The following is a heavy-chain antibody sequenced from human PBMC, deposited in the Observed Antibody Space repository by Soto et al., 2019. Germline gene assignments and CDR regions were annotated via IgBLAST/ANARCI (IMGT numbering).Heavy chain of an antibody. D-gene: IGHD3-3*01. Sequence: QVQLVQSGGEVKKPGASVKVSYKASGYTFSNYGVSWVRQAPGQGLEWLGWITAYNGKANYAHNFEGRVAMTIDTSTTTAYMELRGLRSDDTAVYYCARQHNDLLSDSPDFDYWGQGTLVTVSA. V-gene: IGHV1-18*04. CDR1: GYTFSNYG. CDR3: ARQHNDLLSDSPDFDY. J-gene: IGHJ4*02. CDR2: ITAYNGKA.